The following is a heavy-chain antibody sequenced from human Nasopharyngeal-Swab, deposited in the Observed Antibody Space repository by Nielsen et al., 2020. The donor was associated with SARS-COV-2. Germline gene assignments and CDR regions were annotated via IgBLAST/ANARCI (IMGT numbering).Heavy chain of an antibody. CDR3: AKDRDSGDDSGEYYHYYGMDV. Sequence: GGSLRLSCAASGFTFDDYAMHWVRQAPGKGLEWVSGISWNSGSIGYADSVKGRFTISRDNSKNTLDLQMNSLRAEDTAMYYCAKDRDSGDDSGEYYHYYGMDVWGQGTSVTVS. V-gene: IGHV3-9*01. CDR2: ISWNSGSI. D-gene: IGHD5-12*01. J-gene: IGHJ6*02. CDR1: GFTFDDYA.